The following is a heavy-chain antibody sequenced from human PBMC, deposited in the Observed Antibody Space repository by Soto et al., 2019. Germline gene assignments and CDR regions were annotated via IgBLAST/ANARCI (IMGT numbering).Heavy chain of an antibody. D-gene: IGHD5-12*01. V-gene: IGHV3-66*01. CDR1: GFTVSSHY. J-gene: IGHJ4*02. CDR3: ASLVEYSGYDWQSDDY. CDR2: IYSGGST. Sequence: GGSLRLSCAASGFTVSSHYMTWVRQAPGKGLEWVSVIYSGGSTYYADSVKGRFTISRDNSRDTLYLQMNSLTAADTAVYYCASLVEYSGYDWQSDDYWGQGTLVTVSS.